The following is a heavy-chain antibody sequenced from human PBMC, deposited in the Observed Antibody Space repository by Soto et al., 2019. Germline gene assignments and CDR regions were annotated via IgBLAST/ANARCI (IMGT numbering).Heavy chain of an antibody. Sequence: GGSLRLSCAASGFTFSSYWMSCVRQAPGKGLEWVANIKQDGSGKYYVDSVKGRFTITTDNPKSTMYLQMNSLRAEDTAVYYCPRENGYDFWSGYYPPDYYYYGMEVWGQGTTVTVSS. CDR1: GFTFSSYW. D-gene: IGHD3-3*01. CDR3: PRENGYDFWSGYYPPDYYYYGMEV. V-gene: IGHV3-7*01. J-gene: IGHJ6*02. CDR2: IKQDGSGK.